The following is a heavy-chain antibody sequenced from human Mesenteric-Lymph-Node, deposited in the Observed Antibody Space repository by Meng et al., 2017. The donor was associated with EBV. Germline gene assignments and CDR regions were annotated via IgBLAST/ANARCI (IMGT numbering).Heavy chain of an antibody. D-gene: IGHD2-2*01. Sequence: QVQLVQYGYEVKKPGASVKVSCKASGYSFTSDGISWVRQAPRQGLEWMGWTSGYNGNTNYAQKFQGRVTMTTDTSTSTAYMELRSLRSDDTAVYYCAREGRVPAAMGFNPWGQGTLVTVSS. CDR2: TSGYNGNT. CDR1: GYSFTSDG. V-gene: IGHV1-18*01. CDR3: AREGRVPAAMGFNP. J-gene: IGHJ5*02.